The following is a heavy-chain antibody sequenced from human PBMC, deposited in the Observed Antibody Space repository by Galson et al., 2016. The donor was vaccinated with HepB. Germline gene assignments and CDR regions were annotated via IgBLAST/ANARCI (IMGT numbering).Heavy chain of an antibody. J-gene: IGHJ4*02. V-gene: IGHV3-23*01. CDR2: ISTAGGYA. CDR1: GFTVSSYY. Sequence: SLRLSCAASGFTVSSYYMSWVRQAPGKGLECVATISTAGGYAYYADSVKGRLTISRDNSKNTLYLQINSLRAEDTAIYYCAKRSPYYFDYWGQGTQVTVSS. D-gene: IGHD3-10*01. CDR3: AKRSPYYFDY.